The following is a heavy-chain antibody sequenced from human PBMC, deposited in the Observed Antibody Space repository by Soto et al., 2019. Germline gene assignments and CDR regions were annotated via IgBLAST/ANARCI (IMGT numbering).Heavy chain of an antibody. CDR3: ARDLGGWPDY. CDR1: GYTYTSYS. Sequence: GASVKVTSKDSGYTYTSYSRHWVRQAPGQRLEWMGWINAGNGNTKYSQKFQGRVTINRDTSASTAYMELSSLRSEDTAVYYCARDLGGWPDYWGQGTLVTVSS. J-gene: IGHJ4*02. CDR2: INAGNGNT. V-gene: IGHV1-3*01. D-gene: IGHD2-15*01.